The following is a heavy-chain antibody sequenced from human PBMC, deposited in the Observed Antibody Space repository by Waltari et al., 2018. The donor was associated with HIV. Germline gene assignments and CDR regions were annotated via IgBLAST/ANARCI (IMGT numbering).Heavy chain of an antibody. Sequence: QLQLQESGPGLVKPSETLSLTCTVSGGSISSSSYYWGWIRQPPGKGLEWIGSIYYSGSTYYNPSLKSRVTISVDTSKNQFSLKLSSVTAADTAVYYCASTWDCSGGSCYSLIAFDIWGQGTMVTVSS. J-gene: IGHJ3*02. CDR2: IYYSGST. V-gene: IGHV4-39*01. CDR1: GGSISSSSYY. CDR3: ASTWDCSGGSCYSLIAFDI. D-gene: IGHD2-15*01.